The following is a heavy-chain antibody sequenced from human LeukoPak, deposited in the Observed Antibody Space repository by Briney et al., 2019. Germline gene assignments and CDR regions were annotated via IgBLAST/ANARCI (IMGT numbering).Heavy chain of an antibody. CDR2: INYSGNT. D-gene: IGHD6-6*01. V-gene: IGHV4-39*01. CDR1: GGSISSSSYY. CDR3: ASPSSSSSTYDY. Sequence: SETLSLTCSVSGGSISSSSYYWGWIRQPPGKGLEWIGSINYSGNTYCNASLKSRVTISVDTSKNQFSLKLSSVTAADTAVYYCASPSSSSSTYDYWGQGTLVTVSS. J-gene: IGHJ4*02.